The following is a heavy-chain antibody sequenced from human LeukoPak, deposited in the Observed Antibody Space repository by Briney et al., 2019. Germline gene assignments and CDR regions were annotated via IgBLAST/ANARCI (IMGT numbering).Heavy chain of an antibody. CDR3: ARVYYSNSYDYWYFDL. CDR1: GGSISSSSYY. J-gene: IGHJ2*01. D-gene: IGHD6-13*01. V-gene: IGHV4-39*07. Sequence: SETLSLTCTVSGGSISSSSYYWGWIRQPPGKGLEWIGSIYFSGSTYYSPSLKSRLIISVDTSKSQFSLKLSSVTAADTAVYYCARVYYSNSYDYWYFDLWGRGTLVTVSS. CDR2: IYFSGST.